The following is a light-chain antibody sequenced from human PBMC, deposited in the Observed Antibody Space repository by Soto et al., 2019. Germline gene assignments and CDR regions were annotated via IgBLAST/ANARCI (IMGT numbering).Light chain of an antibody. CDR3: QVWDSSSDHPYV. CDR2: DVS. V-gene: IGLV3-21*02. CDR1: NIGSKS. Sequence: SYEPTQPPSVSVAPGQTARITCGGNNIGSKSVHWYQQKPGQAPVLVVYDVSDRPSGIPERFSGSNSGNTATLTISRVEAGDEADYYCQVWDSSSDHPYVFGSGTKVTVL. J-gene: IGLJ1*01.